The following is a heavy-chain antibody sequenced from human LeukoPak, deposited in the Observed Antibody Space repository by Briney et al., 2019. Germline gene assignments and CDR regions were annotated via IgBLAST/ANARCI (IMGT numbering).Heavy chain of an antibody. CDR3: ARAAVYYYGSGSPDAFDI. D-gene: IGHD3-10*01. Sequence: PSETLSLTCTVSGGSISSYYWSWIRQPPGKGLEWIGYISYSGSTNYNPSLKSRVTISVDTSKNQFSLKLSSVTAADTAVYYCARAAVYYYGSGSPDAFDIWGQGTMVTVSS. CDR1: GGSISSYY. CDR2: ISYSGST. V-gene: IGHV4-59*01. J-gene: IGHJ3*02.